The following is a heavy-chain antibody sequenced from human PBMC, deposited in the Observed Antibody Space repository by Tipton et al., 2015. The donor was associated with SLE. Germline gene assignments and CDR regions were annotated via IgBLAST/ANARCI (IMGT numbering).Heavy chain of an antibody. CDR2: INHSGST. Sequence: TLSLTCAVYGGSFSGYYWSWIRQPPGKGLEWIGEINHSGSTNYNPSHKSRVTISVDTPKNQFSLKLSSVTAADTAVYYCARGLFRSHYDFWSGPHYFGYWGQGTLVTASS. D-gene: IGHD3-3*01. CDR1: GGSFSGYY. V-gene: IGHV4-34*01. CDR3: ARGLFRSHYDFWSGPHYFGY. J-gene: IGHJ4*02.